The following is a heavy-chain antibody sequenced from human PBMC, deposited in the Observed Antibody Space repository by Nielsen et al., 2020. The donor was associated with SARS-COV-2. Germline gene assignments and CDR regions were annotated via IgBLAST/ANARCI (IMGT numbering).Heavy chain of an antibody. D-gene: IGHD2-15*01. Sequence: GGSLRLSCAASGFTFSIYWIHWVRQAPGKGLAWVSRIKSDESGTIYADSVEGRFTISRDNAKNTLYLQMNSLRAEDTAVYYCARDFGYCRGGTCNYYGMDVWGQGTTVTVSS. J-gene: IGHJ6*02. V-gene: IGHV3-74*01. CDR2: IKSDESGT. CDR3: ARDFGYCRGGTCNYYGMDV. CDR1: GFTFSIYW.